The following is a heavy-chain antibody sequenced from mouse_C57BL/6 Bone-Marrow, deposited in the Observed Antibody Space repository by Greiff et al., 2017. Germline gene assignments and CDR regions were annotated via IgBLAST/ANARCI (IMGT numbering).Heavy chain of an antibody. CDR2: IDPSDSYT. Sequence: VQLQQPGAELVKPGASVKLSCKASGYTFTSYWMQWVKQRPGQGLEWIGEIDPSDSYTNYNQKFKGKATLTVDTSSSTAYMQLSSLTSEDSAVYYCASLYGSSWDFDYWGQGTTLTVSS. J-gene: IGHJ2*01. D-gene: IGHD1-1*01. CDR1: GYTFTSYW. CDR3: ASLYGSSWDFDY. V-gene: IGHV1-50*01.